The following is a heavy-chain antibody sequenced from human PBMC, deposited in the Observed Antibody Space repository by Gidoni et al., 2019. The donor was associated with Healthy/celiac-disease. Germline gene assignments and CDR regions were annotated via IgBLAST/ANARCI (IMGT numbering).Heavy chain of an antibody. CDR1: GGSFSGYY. CDR2: INHSGST. J-gene: IGHJ4*02. Sequence: QVQLQQWGAGLLKPSETLSLTCAVYGGSFSGYYWSWIRQPPGKGLEWIGEINHSGSTNYNPSLKSRVTISVDTSKNQFSLKLSSVTAADTAVYYCAREGGVHSSSWVDYWGQGTLVTVSS. V-gene: IGHV4-34*01. D-gene: IGHD6-13*01. CDR3: AREGGVHSSSWVDY.